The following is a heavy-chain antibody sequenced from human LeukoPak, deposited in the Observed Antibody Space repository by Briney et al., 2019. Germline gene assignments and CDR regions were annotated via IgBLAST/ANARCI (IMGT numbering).Heavy chain of an antibody. V-gene: IGHV1-8*03. D-gene: IGHD3-10*01. CDR2: MNPNSGNT. CDR3: ARGGRTMVRGVNIYYYMDV. Sequence: ASVKVSCKASGYTFTSYDINWVRQATGQGLEWMGWMNPNSGNTGYAQKFQGRVTITRNTSISTAYMELSSLRSEDTAVYYCARGGRTMVRGVNIYYYMDVWGKGTTVTVSS. J-gene: IGHJ6*03. CDR1: GYTFTSYD.